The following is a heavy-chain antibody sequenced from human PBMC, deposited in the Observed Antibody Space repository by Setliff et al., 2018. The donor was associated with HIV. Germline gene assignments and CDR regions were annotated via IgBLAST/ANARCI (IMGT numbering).Heavy chain of an antibody. CDR3: ARGGAFCGRDSCYYLDY. J-gene: IGHJ4*02. Sequence: SETLSLTCTVSAGSIRSSTYYWAWIRQPPGKGLEWIGTIYYSGSTYYNPSLKSRATISVDMSKNQFSLKLTSVTAADTAVYYCARGGAFCGRDSCYYLDYWGQGILVTVS. CDR2: IYYSGST. V-gene: IGHV4-39*01. CDR1: AGSIRSSTYY. D-gene: IGHD2-21*02.